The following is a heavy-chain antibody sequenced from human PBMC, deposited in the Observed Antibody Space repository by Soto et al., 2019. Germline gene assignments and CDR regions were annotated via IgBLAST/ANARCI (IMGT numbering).Heavy chain of an antibody. CDR2: IFYSGST. V-gene: IGHV4-59*01. Sequence: KPSETLSLTCTVSGGSIMTYYWNLIRQSPGKGLEWIVYIFYSGSTNYNPSLKSRVIMSVDTSKNQFSLKLSSVTAADTAVYFCARAPRAVANPNWFDPWGQGTPVT. J-gene: IGHJ5*02. D-gene: IGHD6-19*01. CDR1: GGSIMTYY. CDR3: ARAPRAVANPNWFDP.